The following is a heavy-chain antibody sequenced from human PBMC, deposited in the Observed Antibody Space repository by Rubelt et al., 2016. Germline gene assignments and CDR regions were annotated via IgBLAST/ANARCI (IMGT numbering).Heavy chain of an antibody. Sequence: QEQLQESGPGLVKASETLSLTCTVPGGSINSYYWNWIRQPPGKGPEWIGYIYYTGTTNYNPALKRRVTISVDLSKHQLPLNLTAVPATDTSVYYWAGKAADDNGYPFDFWGQGTLVTVSS. CDR3: AGKAADDNGYPFDF. D-gene: IGHD5-18*01. J-gene: IGHJ4*02. CDR2: IYYTGTT. V-gene: IGHV4-59*08. CDR1: GGSINSYY.